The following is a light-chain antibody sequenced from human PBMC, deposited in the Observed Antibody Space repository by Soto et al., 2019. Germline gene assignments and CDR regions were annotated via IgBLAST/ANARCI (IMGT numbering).Light chain of an antibody. CDR3: QQLTRHPPFT. CDR1: QGISSN. V-gene: IGKV1-9*01. J-gene: IGKJ5*01. Sequence: EIQLTQSPSFLSASIGDRVTITCRASQGISSNLSWYQQKPAKAPKLLIYAASTVQAAVPSRFSGSGSGTEFTLTISGLQPEYFAIYYCQQLTRHPPFTFGQGTRLEIK. CDR2: AAS.